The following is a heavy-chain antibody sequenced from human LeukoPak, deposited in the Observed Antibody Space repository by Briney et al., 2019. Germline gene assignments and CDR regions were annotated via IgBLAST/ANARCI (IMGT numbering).Heavy chain of an antibody. CDR1: GYTFTDYY. D-gene: IGHD5-18*01. Sequence: ASVKVSCKASGYTFTDYYMHWVRQAPGQGLEWMGRINPNSGGTNYAQKFQGRVTMTRDTSISTAYMELSRLRSDDTAVYYCARDWAFVRGYSYDLVSDYWGQGTLVTTSS. CDR2: INPNSGGT. J-gene: IGHJ4*02. CDR3: ARDWAFVRGYSYDLVSDY. V-gene: IGHV1-2*06.